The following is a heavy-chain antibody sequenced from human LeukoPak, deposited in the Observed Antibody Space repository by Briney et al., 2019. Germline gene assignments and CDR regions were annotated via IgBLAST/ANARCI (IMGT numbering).Heavy chain of an antibody. Sequence: PGGSLRLSCAASGNYWMHWVRQAPGKGLEWVSAISGSGGSTYYADSVKGRFTISRDNSKNTLYLQMNSLRAEDTAVYYCAREGGDYVAMGAFDIWGQGTMVTVSS. D-gene: IGHD4-17*01. CDR2: ISGSGGST. V-gene: IGHV3-23*01. CDR1: GNYW. CDR3: AREGGDYVAMGAFDI. J-gene: IGHJ3*02.